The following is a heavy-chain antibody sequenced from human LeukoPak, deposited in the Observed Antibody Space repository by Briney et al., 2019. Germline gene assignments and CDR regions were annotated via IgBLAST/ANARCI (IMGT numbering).Heavy chain of an antibody. CDR2: IYHSGST. Sequence: SETLSLTCTVSGGSISSSSYYWGWIRQPPGKGLEWIGSIYHSGSTYYNPSLKSRVTISVDTSKNQFSLKLSSVTAADTAVYYCARDGTSGESYWRPGDWDWGQGTLVTVSS. CDR1: GGSISSSSYY. J-gene: IGHJ4*02. CDR3: ARDGTSGESYWRPGDWD. V-gene: IGHV4-39*07. D-gene: IGHD1-26*01.